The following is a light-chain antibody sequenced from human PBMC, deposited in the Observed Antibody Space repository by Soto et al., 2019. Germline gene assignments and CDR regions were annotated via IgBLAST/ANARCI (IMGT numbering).Light chain of an antibody. CDR1: SSNIGAGYD. J-gene: IGLJ3*02. V-gene: IGLV1-40*01. CDR3: QSYDSSLSGWV. CDR2: GNS. Sequence: QSVLTQPPSVSGAQGQRVTISCTESSSNIGAGYDVHWYQQLPGTAPKHLIYGNSNRPSGVPDRFSGSKSGTSASLAITGLQAEDEADYYCQSYDSSLSGWVFGGGTKVTVL.